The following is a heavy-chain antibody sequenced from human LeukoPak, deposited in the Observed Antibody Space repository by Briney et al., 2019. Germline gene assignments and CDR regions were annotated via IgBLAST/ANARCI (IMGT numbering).Heavy chain of an antibody. CDR2: IIPILGIA. Sequence: ASVKVSCKASGGTFSSYAISWVRQAPGQGLEWMGRIIPILGIANYAQKFQGRVTITADKSTSTAYMELSSLRSEDTAVYYCARVRTYYCSGGSGNGMDVWGQGTTVTVSS. CDR3: ARVRTYYCSGGSGNGMDV. D-gene: IGHD2-15*01. J-gene: IGHJ6*02. V-gene: IGHV1-69*04. CDR1: GGTFSSYA.